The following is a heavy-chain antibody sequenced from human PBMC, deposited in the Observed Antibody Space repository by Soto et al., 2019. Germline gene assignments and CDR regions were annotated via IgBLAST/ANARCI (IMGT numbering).Heavy chain of an antibody. D-gene: IGHD6-19*01. V-gene: IGHV5-10-1*01. J-gene: IGHJ3*01. Sequence: PGESLRISCKGSGYSFTSYWISWVRHMPGKGLEWMGRIDPSDSYTNYSPSFQGHVTISADKSIRTAYLQWSSLKASDTPMYYCASPSRRGWYRMGAFDVWGQGTMVTVSS. CDR3: ASPSRRGWYRMGAFDV. CDR2: IDPSDSYT. CDR1: GYSFTSYW.